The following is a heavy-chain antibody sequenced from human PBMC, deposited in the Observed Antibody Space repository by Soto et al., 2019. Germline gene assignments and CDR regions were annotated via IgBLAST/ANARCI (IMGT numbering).Heavy chain of an antibody. V-gene: IGHV3-21*01. CDR1: GITFSSYS. D-gene: IGHD2-21*02. J-gene: IGHJ4*02. Sequence: GGSLRLSCVASGITFSSYSMNWVRQAPGKGLEWVSSISSSSSYIYYADSVKGRFTISRDNAKNSLYLQMNSLRAEDTAVYYCARRGDSYASDYWGQGTLVTVSS. CDR3: ARRGDSYASDY. CDR2: ISSSSSYI.